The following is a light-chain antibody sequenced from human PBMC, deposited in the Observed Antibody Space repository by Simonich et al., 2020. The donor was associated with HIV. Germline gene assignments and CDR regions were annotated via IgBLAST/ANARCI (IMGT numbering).Light chain of an antibody. V-gene: IGLV3-1*01. CDR2: HNA. CDR3: QAWDSGLRVV. Sequence: SYELTQPPSVSVSPGQTASITCSGDKLGDKFACWYQQKPGQSPELVIYHNAKRPSGIPERFSGSNSGNTATLTISGTQAMDEADYYCQAWDSGLRVVFGGGTKLTVL. J-gene: IGLJ2*01. CDR1: KLGDKF.